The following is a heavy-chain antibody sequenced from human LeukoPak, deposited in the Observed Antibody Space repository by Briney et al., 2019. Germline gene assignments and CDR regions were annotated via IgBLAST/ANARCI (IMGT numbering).Heavy chain of an antibody. CDR2: ISAYNGNT. D-gene: IGHD5-18*01. V-gene: IGHV1-18*01. CDR1: GYTFTSYG. CDR3: AKGHVDTAMGRTYYYYGMDV. Sequence: ASVKVSCKASGYTFTSYGISWVRQAPGQGLEWMGWISAYNGNTNYAQKLQGRVTMTTDTSTSTAYMELSSLRSEDTAVYYCAKGHVDTAMGRTYYYYGMDVWGQGTTVTVSS. J-gene: IGHJ6*02.